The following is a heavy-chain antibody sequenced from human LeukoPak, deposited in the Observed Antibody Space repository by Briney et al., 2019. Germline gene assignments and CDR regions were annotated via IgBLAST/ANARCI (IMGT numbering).Heavy chain of an antibody. V-gene: IGHV3-74*01. CDR1: GFIISNYW. J-gene: IGHJ4*02. Sequence: PGGSLRLSCAASGFIISNYWMHWVRQAPGKGLVWVSRSNSDGSSISYADSVKGRFTISRDIAKNTLYLQMNSLRDEDTGVYYCARDWSFDYWGQGTLVTVSS. D-gene: IGHD2-8*02. CDR3: ARDWSFDY. CDR2: SNSDGSSI.